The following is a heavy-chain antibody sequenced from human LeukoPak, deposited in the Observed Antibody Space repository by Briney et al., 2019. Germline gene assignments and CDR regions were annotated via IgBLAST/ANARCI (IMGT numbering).Heavy chain of an antibody. V-gene: IGHV7-4-1*02. CDR3: AREDDDYDSAYYFDY. CDR2: INTNTGNP. D-gene: IGHD3-22*01. Sequence: GASVTVSCKASGYTFTSYAMNWVRQAPGQGLEWMGWINTNTGNPTYAQGFTGRFVFSLDTSVSTAYLQISSLKAEDTAVYYCAREDDDYDSAYYFDYWGQGTLVTVSS. CDR1: GYTFTSYA. J-gene: IGHJ4*02.